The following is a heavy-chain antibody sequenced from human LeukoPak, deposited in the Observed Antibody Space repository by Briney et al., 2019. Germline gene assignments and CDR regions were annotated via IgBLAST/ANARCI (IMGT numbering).Heavy chain of an antibody. CDR2: ISNSGRTI. J-gene: IGHJ4*02. CDR1: GLTFSYYS. V-gene: IGHV3-48*01. D-gene: IGHD3-3*01. CDR3: ARERMRLFGDH. Sequence: PGGSLRLSCATSGLTFSYYSMHWVRQAPGRGLEWVSYISNSGRTIYYADSVKGRFTISRDNAKNSVHLQMNSLRAEDTAVYYCARERMRLFGDHWGQGTLVTVSS.